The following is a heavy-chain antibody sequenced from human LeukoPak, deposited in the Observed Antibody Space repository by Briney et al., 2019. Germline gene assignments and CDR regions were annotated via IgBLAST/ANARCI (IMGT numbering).Heavy chain of an antibody. CDR3: ARVGSGSYLNYYYYMDV. CDR2: INHSGST. J-gene: IGHJ6*03. V-gene: IGHV4-34*01. CDR1: VGSFSGYY. D-gene: IGHD1-26*01. Sequence: SETLSLTCAVYVGSFSGYYWSWIRQPPGKGLEWIGEINHSGSTNYNPSLKSRVTISVDTSKNQFSLKLSAVTAADTAVYYCARVGSGSYLNYYYYMDVWGKGTTVTVSS.